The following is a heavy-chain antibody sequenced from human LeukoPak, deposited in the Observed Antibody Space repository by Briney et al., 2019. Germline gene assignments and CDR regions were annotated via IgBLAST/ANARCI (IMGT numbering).Heavy chain of an antibody. CDR2: IYYSGST. D-gene: IGHD2-2*03. CDR1: GGSISSYY. CDR3: ARGSGYCSSTSCYFEAHYFDY. J-gene: IGHJ4*02. Sequence: PSETLSLTCTVSGGSISSYYWSWIRQPPGKGLEWIGYIYYSGSTNYNPSLKSRVTISVDTSKNQFSLKLSSVTAADTAVYYCARGSGYCSSTSCYFEAHYFDYWGQGTLVTVSS. V-gene: IGHV4-59*12.